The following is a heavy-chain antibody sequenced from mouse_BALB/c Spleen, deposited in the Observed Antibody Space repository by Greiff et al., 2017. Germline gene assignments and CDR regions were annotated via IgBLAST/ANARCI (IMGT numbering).Heavy chain of an antibody. Sequence: QVQLQQPGAELVRPGASVKLSCKASGYSFTSYWMNWVKQRPGQGLEWIGMIHPSDSETRLNQKFKDKATLTVDKSSSTAYMQLSSPTSEDSAVYYCNAPKSLNSLLRLRGFDYWGQGTTLTVSS. D-gene: IGHD1-2*01. CDR1: GYSFTSYW. J-gene: IGHJ2*01. CDR2: IHPSDSET. V-gene: IGHV1S82*01. CDR3: NAPKSLNSLLRLRGFDY.